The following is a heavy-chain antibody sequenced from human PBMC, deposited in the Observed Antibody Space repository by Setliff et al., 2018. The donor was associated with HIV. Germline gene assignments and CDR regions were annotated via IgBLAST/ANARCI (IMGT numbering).Heavy chain of an antibody. CDR3: VRPSLGIGGVSIFHN. J-gene: IGHJ4*02. Sequence: SETLSLTCAVYGGSLSGYYWRWIRQPPGKGLEWIGDVSHTGSTNYNPTLKSRITISADTPKNQFYLKLSSVTAADTAVYYCVRPSLGIGGVSIFHNWGQGTLVTVSS. CDR2: VSHTGST. D-gene: IGHD2-8*02. V-gene: IGHV4-34*10. CDR1: GGSLSGYY.